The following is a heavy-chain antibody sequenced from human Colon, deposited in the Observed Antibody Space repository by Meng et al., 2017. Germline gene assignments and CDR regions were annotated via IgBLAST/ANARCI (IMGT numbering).Heavy chain of an antibody. Sequence: QVRLQESGPGLLRPSETLSLTCTFSGGSVSSGSHHWSWIRQPPGKGLEFIAYVDYSGNTNYNPSPKGRVTTSIDMSKSQFSLKVSSVTAADTAVYYCAIGPWELDYWGQGLLVTVSS. CDR3: AIGPWELDY. CDR1: GGSVSSGSHH. J-gene: IGHJ4*02. V-gene: IGHV4-61*01. CDR2: VDYSGNT. D-gene: IGHD1-26*01.